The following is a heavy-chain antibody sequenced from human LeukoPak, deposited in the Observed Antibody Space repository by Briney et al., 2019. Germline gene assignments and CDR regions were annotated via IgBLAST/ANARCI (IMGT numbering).Heavy chain of an antibody. CDR1: SFTFSSYA. Sequence: GGSLRVSCAASSFTFSSYAMSWVRQAPGKGLEWVSAISSSGSSTFYADSVKGRFTVSRDNSKSTLYLQMNSLRAEDTAVYYCAKGKGIQIWPYYFDYWGQGTLVTVSS. D-gene: IGHD5-18*01. CDR3: AKGKGIQIWPYYFDY. CDR2: ISSSGSST. V-gene: IGHV3-23*01. J-gene: IGHJ4*02.